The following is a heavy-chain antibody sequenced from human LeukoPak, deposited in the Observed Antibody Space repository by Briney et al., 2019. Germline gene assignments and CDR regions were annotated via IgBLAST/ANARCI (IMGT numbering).Heavy chain of an antibody. Sequence: EASVKVSCKASGYTFTGYYMHWVRQAPGQGLEWMGRINPNSGGTNYAQKCQGRVTMTRDTSISTAYMELSRLRSDDTAVYYCARLSIAVAGTDYWGQGTLATVSS. V-gene: IGHV1-2*06. CDR3: ARLSIAVAGTDY. CDR2: INPNSGGT. D-gene: IGHD6-19*01. J-gene: IGHJ4*02. CDR1: GYTFTGYY.